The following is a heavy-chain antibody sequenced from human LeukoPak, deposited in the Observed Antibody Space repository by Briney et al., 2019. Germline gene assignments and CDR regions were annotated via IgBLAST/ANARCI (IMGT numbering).Heavy chain of an antibody. V-gene: IGHV3-53*01. D-gene: IGHD3-10*01. CDR1: GFTVSRNY. J-gene: IGHJ4*02. CDR2: IYSGGDT. Sequence: GGSLRLSCAASGFTVSRNYMSWVRQAPGKGLEWVSVIYSGGDTYYADFVKGRFTISRDNSKNTLYLQINSLTAEDSAMYYCANLPRGDYWGLGTLVTVFS. CDR3: ANLPRGDY.